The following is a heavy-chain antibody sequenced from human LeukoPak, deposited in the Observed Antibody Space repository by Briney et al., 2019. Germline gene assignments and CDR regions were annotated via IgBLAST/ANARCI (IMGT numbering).Heavy chain of an antibody. V-gene: IGHV3-15*01. J-gene: IGHJ5*02. CDR2: IKSKTDGGTT. D-gene: IGHD3-22*01. CDR3: TTLGVTMIVVATGWFDP. CDR1: GFTFSNAW. Sequence: GGSLKLSCAASGFTFSNAWMSWVRQAPGKGLEWVGRIKSKTDGGTTDYAAPVKGRFTISRDDSKNTLYLQMNSLKTEDTAVYYCTTLGVTMIVVATGWFDPWGQGTLVTVSS.